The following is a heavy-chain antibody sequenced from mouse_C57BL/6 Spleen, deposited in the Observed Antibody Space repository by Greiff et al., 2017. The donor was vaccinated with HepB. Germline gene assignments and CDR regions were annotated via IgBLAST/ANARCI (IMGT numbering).Heavy chain of an antibody. V-gene: IGHV1-64*01. Sequence: QVQLQQPGAELVKPGASVTLSCKASGYTFTSYWMHWVKQRPGQGLEWIGMIHPNSGSTNYNEKFKSKATLTVDKSSSTAYMQLSSLTSEDSAVYYCARDGSSLFAYWGQGTLVTVSA. J-gene: IGHJ3*01. CDR1: GYTFTSYW. CDR3: ARDGSSLFAY. CDR2: IHPNSGST. D-gene: IGHD1-1*01.